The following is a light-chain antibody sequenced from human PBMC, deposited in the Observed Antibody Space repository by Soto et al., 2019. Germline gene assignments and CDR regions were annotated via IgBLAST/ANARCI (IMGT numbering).Light chain of an antibody. J-gene: IGLJ1*01. CDR3: SSFISSTTLALCV. CDR1: SSDVGGYNS. V-gene: IGLV2-14*03. CDR2: GVS. Sequence: QSALTQPASVSGSPGQSITISCTGTSSDVGGYNSVSWYQQHPGKAPKLMIYGVSNRPSGISNRFSGSKSGNTASLTISGLQTEDEADDYCSSFISSTTLALCVFGTGTKLTVL.